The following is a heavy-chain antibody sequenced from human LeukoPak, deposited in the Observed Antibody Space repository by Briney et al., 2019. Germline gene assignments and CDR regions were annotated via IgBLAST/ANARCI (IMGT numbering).Heavy chain of an antibody. V-gene: IGHV1-8*01. D-gene: IGHD3-3*01. CDR2: MNPNSGNT. J-gene: IGHJ6*02. Sequence: GASVKVSCKASGYTFTSYDINWVRQATGQGLEWMGWMNPNSGNTGYAQKFQGRVTMTRNTSISTAYMELSSLRSEDTAVYYCARGPPSYYDFWSAHKEEYYYYGMDVWGQGTTVTVSS. CDR3: ARGPPSYYDFWSAHKEEYYYYGMDV. CDR1: GYTFTSYD.